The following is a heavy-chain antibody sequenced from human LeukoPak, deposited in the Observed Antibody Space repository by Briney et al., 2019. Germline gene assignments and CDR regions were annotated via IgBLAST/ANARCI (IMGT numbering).Heavy chain of an antibody. CDR1: GFTFSSYS. D-gene: IGHD6-19*01. J-gene: IGHJ4*02. V-gene: IGHV3-21*06. CDR2: ISSSSSYI. Sequence: GGSLRLSCAASGFTFSSYSMNWVRQAPGKGLEWVSSISSSSSYIYYADSVKGRFTISRDNSKNTLYLQMDSLRAEDTALYYCASPNSMAGTHYFHYWGQGTPVTVSS. CDR3: ASPNSMAGTHYFHY.